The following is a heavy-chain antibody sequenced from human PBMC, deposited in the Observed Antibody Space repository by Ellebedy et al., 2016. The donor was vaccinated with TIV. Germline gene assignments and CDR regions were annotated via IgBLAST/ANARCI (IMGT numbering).Heavy chain of an antibody. CDR2: ISASGVST. Sequence: GGSLRLSCAASGFTFSSYAMSWVRQAPGKGLEWVSAISASGVSTYYADSVKGRFTISRDNSKNTLYLQMNSLRAEDTAVYYCAKSPSPCYKWGSLHDWGQGTLVTVSS. D-gene: IGHD5-24*01. CDR1: GFTFSSYA. J-gene: IGHJ4*02. CDR3: AKSPSPCYKWGSLHD. V-gene: IGHV3-23*01.